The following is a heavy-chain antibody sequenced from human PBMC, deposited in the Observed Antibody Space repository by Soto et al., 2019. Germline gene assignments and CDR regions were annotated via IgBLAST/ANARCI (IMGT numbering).Heavy chain of an antibody. CDR3: ARTTYYYDSSGYYTTPIFDY. CDR1: GYTFTGYY. D-gene: IGHD3-22*01. V-gene: IGHV1-2*04. J-gene: IGHJ4*02. Sequence: GASVKVSCKASGYTFTGYYMHWVRQAPGQGLEWMGWINPNSGGTNYAQKFQGWVTMTRDTSISTAYMELSRLRSDDTAVYYCARTTYYYDSSGYYTTPIFDYRGQGSLVIGSA. CDR2: INPNSGGT.